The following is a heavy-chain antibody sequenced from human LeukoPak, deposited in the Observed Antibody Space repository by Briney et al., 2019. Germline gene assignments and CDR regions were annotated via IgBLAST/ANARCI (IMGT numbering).Heavy chain of an antibody. D-gene: IGHD6-13*01. Sequence: SQTLSLTCAISGDSVSSNSAAWNWIRQSPSRGLEWLGRTYYRSNLYNNYAVSVKSRITINPDTSKNQFSLQLNSVTPEDTAVYYCARDLTSAAYYSSSWCGSSVGWFDPWGQGALVTVSS. J-gene: IGHJ5*02. CDR3: ARDLTSAAYYSSSWCGSSVGWFDP. CDR2: TYYRSNLYN. CDR1: GDSVSSNSAA. V-gene: IGHV6-1*01.